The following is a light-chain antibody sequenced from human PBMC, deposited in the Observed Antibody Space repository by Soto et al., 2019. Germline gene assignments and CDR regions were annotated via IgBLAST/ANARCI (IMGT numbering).Light chain of an antibody. V-gene: IGLV1-40*01. CDR3: QSYDSSLSAVV. Sequence: QSVLTQPPSVSGAPGQRVTISCTGSSSNIGAGYDVHWYQQLPGTAPKLLIYGNSSRPSGVPDRFSVSKSGTSAALDITGLQAEDEAEYYCQSYDSSLSAVVFGGGTKLTVL. CDR1: SSNIGAGYD. J-gene: IGLJ2*01. CDR2: GNS.